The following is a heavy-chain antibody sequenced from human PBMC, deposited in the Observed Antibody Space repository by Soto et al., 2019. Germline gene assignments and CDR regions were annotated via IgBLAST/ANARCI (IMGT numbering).Heavy chain of an antibody. V-gene: IGHV3-21*01. D-gene: IGHD3-22*01. CDR3: VRARSTDSRPDY. CDR2: ITSSSSYI. CDR1: GVTFSLYS. Sequence: GGSLRLSCAASGVTFSLYSMIWDRQAPGKGLEWVASITSSSSYIYYEDSLKGRFTISRDNAKNSLFLQLDSLRAEDTAVYFCVRARSTDSRPDYWGQGTLVTVSS. J-gene: IGHJ4*02.